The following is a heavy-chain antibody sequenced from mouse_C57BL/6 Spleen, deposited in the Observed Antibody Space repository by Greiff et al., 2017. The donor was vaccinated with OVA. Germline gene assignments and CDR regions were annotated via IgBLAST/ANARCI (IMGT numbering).Heavy chain of an antibody. CDR1: GYTFTDYY. J-gene: IGHJ4*01. CDR3: ARRACFFYAMDY. D-gene: IGHD3-3*01. CDR2: IYPGSGNT. V-gene: IGHV1-76*01. Sequence: VQLQQSGAELVRPGASVKLSCKASGYTFTDYYINWVKQRPGQGLEWIARIYPGSGNTYYNEKFKGKATLTAEKSSSTAYMQLSSLTSEDSAVYFCARRACFFYAMDYWGQGTSVTVSS.